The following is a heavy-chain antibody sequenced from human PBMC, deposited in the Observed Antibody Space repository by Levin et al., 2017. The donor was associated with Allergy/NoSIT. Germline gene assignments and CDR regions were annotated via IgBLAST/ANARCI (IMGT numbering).Heavy chain of an antibody. CDR2: ISSSSSYI. V-gene: IGHV3-21*01. D-gene: IGHD5-24*01. CDR1: GFTFSSYS. J-gene: IGHJ4*02. CDR3: ATDRPGRDGYNNEPVFDY. Sequence: GESLKISCAASGFTFSSYSMNWVRQAPGKGLEWVSSISSSSSYIYYADSVKGRFTISRDNAKNSLYLQMNSLRAEDTAVYYCATDRPGRDGYNNEPVFDYWGQGTLVTVSS.